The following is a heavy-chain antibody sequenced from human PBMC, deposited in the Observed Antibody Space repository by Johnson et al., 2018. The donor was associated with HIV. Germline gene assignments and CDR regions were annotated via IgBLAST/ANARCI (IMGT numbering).Heavy chain of an antibody. CDR2: IWYDGSNK. CDR3: AKDQYGSSGRYAFDI. D-gene: IGHD3-10*01. J-gene: IGHJ3*02. CDR1: GFTFSTYG. Sequence: QVQVVESGGGVVQPGRSLRLSCVASGFTFSTYGMHWVRQAPGKGLEWVAVIWYDGSNKYYADSVKGRFAISRDNSKNTLFLQMNSLRAEDTAVYYCAKDQYGSSGRYAFDIWGQGTMVTVSS. V-gene: IGHV3-33*06.